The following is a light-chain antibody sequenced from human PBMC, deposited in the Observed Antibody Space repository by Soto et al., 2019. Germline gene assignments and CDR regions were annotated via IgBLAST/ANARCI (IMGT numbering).Light chain of an antibody. CDR2: DAY. V-gene: IGKV3-11*01. Sequence: EIVLTQSPGTLSLSPGETATLSCRASQTVDSRYLAWYQQKPGQAPRLLIYDAYNRATGIPPRFSGSGSGTDFTLTISSLEPEDSAVYYCQQRHMWPITFGQGTRLENK. J-gene: IGKJ5*01. CDR3: QQRHMWPIT. CDR1: QTVDSRY.